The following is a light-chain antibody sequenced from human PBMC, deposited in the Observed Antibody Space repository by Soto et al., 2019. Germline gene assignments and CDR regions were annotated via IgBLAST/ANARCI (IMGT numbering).Light chain of an antibody. V-gene: IGKV1-27*01. CDR2: AAS. CDR1: QGICND. CDR3: QKYNSAPWT. J-gene: IGKJ1*01. Sequence: DIQMTQSPSSLSASVGDRVTITCRAIQGICNDLAWYQQKPGKVPKLLIYAASTLQSGVPSRFSGSGSGTDFTLTISSLQPEDVATYYCQKYNSAPWTFGQGTKVEIK.